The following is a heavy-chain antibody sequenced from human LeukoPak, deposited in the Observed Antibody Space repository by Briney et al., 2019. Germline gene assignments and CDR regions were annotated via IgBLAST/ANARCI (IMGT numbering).Heavy chain of an antibody. CDR2: IYYSGRT. CDR3: ARDTGVRPRVAHFDY. D-gene: IGHD1-14*01. V-gene: IGHV4-38-2*02. Sequence: PSETLSLTCTVSGYSISSGYYWGWIRQPPGKGLEWIGSIYYSGRTCYNPSLKSRVTISVDTSKNQFSLKLSSVTAADTAVYYCARDTGVRPRVAHFDYWGQGTLVTVSS. CDR1: GYSISSGYY. J-gene: IGHJ4*02.